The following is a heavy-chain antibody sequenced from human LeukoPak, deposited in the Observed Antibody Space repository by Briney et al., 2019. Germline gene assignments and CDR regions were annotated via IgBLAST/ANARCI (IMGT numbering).Heavy chain of an antibody. CDR3: ASSLPYYYDSSGYSPFDY. D-gene: IGHD3-22*01. CDR2: IYYSGST. J-gene: IGHJ4*02. V-gene: IGHV4-39*07. Sequence: SETLSLTCTVSGGSISSSSYYWGWIRQPPGKGLEWIGSIYYSGSTYYNPSLKSRVTISVGTSKNQYSQKLSSVTTANTAVYYCASSLPYYYDSSGYSPFDYWGQGTLVTVSS. CDR1: GGSISSSSYY.